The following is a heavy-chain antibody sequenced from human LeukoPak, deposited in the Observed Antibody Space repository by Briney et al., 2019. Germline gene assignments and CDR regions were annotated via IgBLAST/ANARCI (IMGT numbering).Heavy chain of an antibody. CDR1: GGSISSGGYY. D-gene: IGHD4-17*01. V-gene: IGHV4-31*03. Sequence: SQTLSLTCTVSGGSISSGGYYWSWIRQHPGKGLEWIGYIYYSGSTYYNPSLKSRVTISVDTSKNQFSLELSSVTAADTAVYYCAGDAYGDLGFDYWGQGTLVTVSS. CDR2: IYYSGST. CDR3: AGDAYGDLGFDY. J-gene: IGHJ4*02.